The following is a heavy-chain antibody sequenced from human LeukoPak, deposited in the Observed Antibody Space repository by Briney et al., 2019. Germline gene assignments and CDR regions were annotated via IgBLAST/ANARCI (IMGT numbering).Heavy chain of an antibody. D-gene: IGHD2-2*01. J-gene: IGHJ3*02. CDR1: GFTFRSYA. CDR3: ARVFQHCSSTSCERVAFDI. Sequence: QPGRSLRLSCAGSGFTFRSYAMHWVRQAPGKGLEWVAVISYDGSNKDYADSVKGRFTISRDNSKNTLFLQMNSLRAEDTAVYYCARVFQHCSSTSCERVAFDIWGQGTMVTVSS. V-gene: IGHV3-30-3*01. CDR2: ISYDGSNK.